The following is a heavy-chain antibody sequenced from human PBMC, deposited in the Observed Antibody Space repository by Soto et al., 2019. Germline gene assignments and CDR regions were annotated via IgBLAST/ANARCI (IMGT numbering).Heavy chain of an antibody. CDR3: ARVTLTAGNWFDP. CDR1: GYTFTDYF. CDR2: INPHSRGT. J-gene: IGHJ5*02. V-gene: IGHV1-2*02. Sequence: ASVKVSCKASGYTFTDYFIHWVRQAPGQSFEWMGWINPHSRGTNYAQKFQGRVTMTRDTSNSTAYMELRGLTSDDTAVYYCARVTLTAGNWFDPWGQGTLVTVSS.